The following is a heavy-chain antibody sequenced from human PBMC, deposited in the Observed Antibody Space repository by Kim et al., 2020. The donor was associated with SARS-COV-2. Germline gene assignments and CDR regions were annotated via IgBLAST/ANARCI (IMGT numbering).Heavy chain of an antibody. Sequence: SETLSLTCTVSGGSISSSSYYWGWIRQPPGKGLEWIGSIYYSGSTYYNPSLKSRVTISVDTSKNQFSLKLSSVTAADTAVYYCARLVAFSYSSSWYGRRDAMYWYFDLWGRGTLVTVSS. CDR3: ARLVAFSYSSSWYGRRDAMYWYFDL. CDR1: GGSISSSSYY. CDR2: IYYSGST. V-gene: IGHV4-39*01. D-gene: IGHD6-13*01. J-gene: IGHJ2*01.